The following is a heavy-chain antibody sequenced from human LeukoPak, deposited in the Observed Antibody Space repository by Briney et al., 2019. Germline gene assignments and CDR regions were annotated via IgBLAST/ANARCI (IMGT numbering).Heavy chain of an antibody. CDR3: ARDPSTLLPTDDS. D-gene: IGHD2-2*01. V-gene: IGHV3-23*05. J-gene: IGHJ4*02. CDR1: GFTFSNFA. Sequence: GGSLRLSCAASGFTFSNFAIHWVRQAPGKGLEWVSTIHPSGINTHHADSVKGRFTISRDNSKNTLYLQMNSLRVEDTAIYYCARDPSTLLPTDDSWGQGTLVAVSS. CDR2: IHPSGINT.